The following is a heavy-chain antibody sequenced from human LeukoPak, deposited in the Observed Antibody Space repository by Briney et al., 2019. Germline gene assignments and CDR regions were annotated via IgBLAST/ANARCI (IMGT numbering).Heavy chain of an antibody. CDR3: ARLVDHLDY. V-gene: IGHV3-74*01. D-gene: IGHD3-3*02. Sequence: GGSLRLSCEASGFTFSNSWMHWVRQAPGKGLVWVSRINPDGSITNYGDSVKGRFTISRDNAKNTLYLQMNSLRVEDTAVYYCARLVDHLDYWGQGTLVTVSS. CDR1: GFTFSNSW. CDR2: INPDGSIT. J-gene: IGHJ4*02.